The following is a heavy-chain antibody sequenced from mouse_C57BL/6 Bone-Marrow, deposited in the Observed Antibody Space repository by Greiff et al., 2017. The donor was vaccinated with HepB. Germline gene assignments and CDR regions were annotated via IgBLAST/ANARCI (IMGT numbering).Heavy chain of an antibody. CDR3: ARKGYYGSLYYCDY. J-gene: IGHJ2*01. V-gene: IGHV1-64*01. CDR2: IHPNSGST. CDR1: GYTFTSYW. D-gene: IGHD1-1*01. Sequence: QVQLQQPGAELVKPGASVKLSCKASGYTFTSYWMHWVKQRPGQGLEWIGMIHPNSGSTNYNEKFKSKATLTVDKSSSTAYMQLSSLTSEDSAVYYCARKGYYGSLYYCDYWGQGTTLTVSS.